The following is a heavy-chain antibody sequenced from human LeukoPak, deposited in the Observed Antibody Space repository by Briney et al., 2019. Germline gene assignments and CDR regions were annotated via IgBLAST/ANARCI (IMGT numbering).Heavy chain of an antibody. V-gene: IGHV3-66*02. J-gene: IGHJ3*01. CDR3: ARVEMATIFAFDV. Sequence: GGSLRLSCAASGLTVSSNYMSWVRQAPGKGLEWVSVIYSGGSAYYADSVKGRFTISRDNSKNTLYLQMNSLRAEDTAVYYCARVEMATIFAFDVWGQGTLVTVSS. CDR1: GLTVSSNY. D-gene: IGHD5-24*01. CDR2: IYSGGSA.